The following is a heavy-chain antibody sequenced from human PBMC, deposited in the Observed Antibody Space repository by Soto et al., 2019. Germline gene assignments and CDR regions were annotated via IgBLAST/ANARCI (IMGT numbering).Heavy chain of an antibody. Sequence: PSETLSLTCTVSGGSISSGGYYWSWIRQHPGKGLEWIGYIYYSGSTYYSPSLKSRVTISVDTSKNQFSLKLSSVTAADTAVYYSASRVYCSSTSCYLLPGGAFDIWGQGTMVTVSS. CDR1: GGSISSGGYY. J-gene: IGHJ3*02. CDR2: IYYSGST. D-gene: IGHD2-2*01. CDR3: ASRVYCSSTSCYLLPGGAFDI. V-gene: IGHV4-31*03.